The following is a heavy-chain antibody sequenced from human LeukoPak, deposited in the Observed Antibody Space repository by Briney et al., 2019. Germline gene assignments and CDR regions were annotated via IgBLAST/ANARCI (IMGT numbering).Heavy chain of an antibody. CDR1: GGSISSYY. J-gene: IGHJ4*02. Sequence: PSETLSLTCTVSGGSISSYYRSWIRQPPGKGLEWIGYIYYSGSTNYNPSLKSRVTISVDTSKNQFSLKLSSVTAADTAVYYCARVYNWNYPFDYWGQGTLVTVSS. CDR3: ARVYNWNYPFDY. CDR2: IYYSGST. D-gene: IGHD1-7*01. V-gene: IGHV4-59*01.